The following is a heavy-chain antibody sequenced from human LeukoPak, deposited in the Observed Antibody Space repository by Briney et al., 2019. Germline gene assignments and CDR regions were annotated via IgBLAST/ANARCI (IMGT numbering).Heavy chain of an antibody. Sequence: GGSLRLSCAASGFAVNTYDMHWVHQAPGEGPQWIAYFGISGTIYYADSVRGRFTISRDSAKNSLYLQMNGLRVDDTAIYYCAGYGVYPYWGQGTPVTVSS. CDR1: GFAVNTYD. V-gene: IGHV3-48*01. D-gene: IGHD5/OR15-5a*01. CDR2: FGISGTI. J-gene: IGHJ4*02. CDR3: AGYGVYPY.